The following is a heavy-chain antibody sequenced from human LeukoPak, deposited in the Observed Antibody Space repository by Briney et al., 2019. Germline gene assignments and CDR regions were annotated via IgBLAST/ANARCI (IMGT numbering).Heavy chain of an antibody. CDR1: GFTFDDYA. Sequence: GESLRLSCAASGFTFDDYAMHWVRQAPGKGLELVSLISGDGGSTYYADSVKGRFTISRDNSKNPLYLQMNSLRTEDTALYYCAKLYRTGPYYYYYMDVWGKGTTITVSS. D-gene: IGHD1-14*01. J-gene: IGHJ6*03. CDR3: AKLYRTGPYYYYYMDV. V-gene: IGHV3-43*02. CDR2: ISGDGGST.